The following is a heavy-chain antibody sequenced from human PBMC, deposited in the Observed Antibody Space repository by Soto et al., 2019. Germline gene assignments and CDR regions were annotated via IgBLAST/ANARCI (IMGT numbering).Heavy chain of an antibody. CDR3: ARRRGIAAADKPNWFDP. J-gene: IGHJ5*02. V-gene: IGHV4-59*08. Sequence: SETLSLTCTVSGGSISSYYWSWIRQPPGKGLEWIGYIYYSGSTNYNPSLKSRVTISVDTSKNQFSLKLSSVTAADTAVYYCARRRGIAAADKPNWFDPWGQGTLVTVSS. CDR1: GGSISSYY. CDR2: IYYSGST. D-gene: IGHD6-13*01.